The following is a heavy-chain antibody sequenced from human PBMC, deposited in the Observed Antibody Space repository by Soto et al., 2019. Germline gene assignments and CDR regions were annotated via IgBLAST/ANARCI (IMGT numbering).Heavy chain of an antibody. CDR1: GGSISSYY. Sequence: SETLSLTCTVSGGSISSYYWSWIRQPPGKGLEWIGYIYYSGSTNYNPSLKSRVTISVDTSKNQFSLKLSSVTAADTAVYYCARFTMVRGVMDYYYYMDVWGKGTTVTVSS. J-gene: IGHJ6*03. CDR2: IYYSGST. V-gene: IGHV4-59*08. D-gene: IGHD3-10*01. CDR3: ARFTMVRGVMDYYYYMDV.